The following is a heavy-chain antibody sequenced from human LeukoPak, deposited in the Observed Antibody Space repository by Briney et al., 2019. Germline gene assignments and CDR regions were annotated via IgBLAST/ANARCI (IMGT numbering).Heavy chain of an antibody. CDR3: ARGNDRSGYSEWFDP. J-gene: IGHJ5*02. V-gene: IGHV4-39*01. Sequence: SETLSLTCTVSGGSISSSSYYWGWIRQPPGKGLEWIGSIYYSGSTYYNPSLKSRVTISVDTSKNQFSLKLSPVTAADTAVYYCARGNDRSGYSEWFDPWGQGTLVTVSS. CDR1: GGSISSSSYY. CDR2: IYYSGST. D-gene: IGHD3-22*01.